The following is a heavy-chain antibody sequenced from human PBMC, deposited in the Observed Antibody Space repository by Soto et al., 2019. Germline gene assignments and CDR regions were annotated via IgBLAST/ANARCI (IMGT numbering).Heavy chain of an antibody. CDR1: GDSISNYY. Sequence: SETLSLTCTVSGDSISNYYWGWIRQPPGKGLEWIGYINYSGTTDYNPSLKSRVTISVDTSKNQFSLKLSSVTAADTAVYFCARRNSVQDSGWYGVFDYWGRGTLVIVSS. V-gene: IGHV4-59*08. J-gene: IGHJ4*02. CDR2: INYSGTT. CDR3: ARRNSVQDSGWYGVFDY. D-gene: IGHD6-19*01.